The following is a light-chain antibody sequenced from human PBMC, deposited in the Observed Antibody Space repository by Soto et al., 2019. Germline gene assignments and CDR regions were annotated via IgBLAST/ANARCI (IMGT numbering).Light chain of an antibody. CDR2: KAS. CDR1: RSIGDW. V-gene: IGKV1-5*03. CDR3: QQYNSYWYS. J-gene: IGKJ2*03. Sequence: DIQMTQSPSTLSAFIGDRVTITCRASRSIGDWLAWYQQKPGKAPKLLIYKASSLESGVPSRFSGSGSGTEFTLTISSLQPDDFVTYYCQQYNSYWYSFGQGTNLEIK.